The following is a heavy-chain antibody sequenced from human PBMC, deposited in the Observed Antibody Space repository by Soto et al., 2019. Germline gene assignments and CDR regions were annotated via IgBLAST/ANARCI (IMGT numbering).Heavy chain of an antibody. V-gene: IGHV3-48*02. CDR2: IKTSTGIT. J-gene: IGHJ4*02. CDR3: ARGSLIHFDY. Sequence: GGSLRRSCAGSGFTFSGFAMNWVRQAPGKGLEWISYIKTSTGITHYADSVKGRFTISRDNAKDSVYLQMNSLRDEDTAVYYCARGSLIHFDYWGQGALVTVSS. CDR1: GFTFSGFA.